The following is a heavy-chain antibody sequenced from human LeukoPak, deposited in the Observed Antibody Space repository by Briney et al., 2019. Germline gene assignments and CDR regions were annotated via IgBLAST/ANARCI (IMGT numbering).Heavy chain of an antibody. V-gene: IGHV1-24*01. CDR3: ATGEFLFVGATKYGWFDP. D-gene: IGHD1-26*01. CDR1: GYTLTELS. CDR2: FDPEDGET. Sequence: ASVKVSCKVSGYTLTELSMHWVRQAPGKGLEWMGDFDPEDGETIYAQKFQGRVTMTEDTSTDTAYMEPSSLRSEDTAVYYCATGEFLFVGATKYGWFDPWGQGTLVTVSS. J-gene: IGHJ5*02.